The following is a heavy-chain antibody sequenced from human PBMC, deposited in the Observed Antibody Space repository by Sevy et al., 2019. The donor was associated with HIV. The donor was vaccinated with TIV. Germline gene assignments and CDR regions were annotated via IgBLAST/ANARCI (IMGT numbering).Heavy chain of an antibody. J-gene: IGHJ4*02. V-gene: IGHV3-30-3*01. CDR1: GFTFSSYA. D-gene: IGHD3-22*01. CDR3: ARVDYYDSSGYYYAGGFDY. CDR2: ISYDGSNK. Sequence: GSLRLSCAASGFTFSSYAMHWVRQAPGKGLEWVAVISYDGSNKYYADSVKGRFTISRDNSKNTLYLQMNSLRAEDTAVYYCARVDYYDSSGYYYAGGFDYWGQGTLVTVSS.